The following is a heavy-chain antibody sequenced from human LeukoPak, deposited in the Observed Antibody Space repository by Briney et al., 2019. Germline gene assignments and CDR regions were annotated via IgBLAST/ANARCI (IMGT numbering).Heavy chain of an antibody. D-gene: IGHD1/OR15-1a*01. CDR3: ARLNVLNNSVLHHFDR. CDR1: GASISSYY. CDR2: ISYSGST. Sequence: SETLSLTCTVSGASISSYYWSWIRQPPGKGLEWIGYISYSGSTNYNPSLKSRVTISVDTSKNQFSLKLSSVTAADTAVYYCARLNVLNNSVLHHFDRWGQGTLVTVSS. V-gene: IGHV4-59*08. J-gene: IGHJ4*02.